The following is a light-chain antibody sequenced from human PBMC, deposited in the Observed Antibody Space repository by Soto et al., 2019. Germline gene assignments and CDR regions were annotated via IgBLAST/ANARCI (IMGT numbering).Light chain of an antibody. J-gene: IGKJ5*01. CDR2: GAS. CDR3: QQYGSSPL. V-gene: IGKV3-20*01. Sequence: EIGFTQSPGTLSLSPREKATLSFRASQSVSSSYLAWYQQKPGQAPRLLIYGASSRATGIPDRFSGSGSGTDFTLTISRLEPEDFAVYYCQQYGSSPLFGQGTRLEIK. CDR1: QSVSSSY.